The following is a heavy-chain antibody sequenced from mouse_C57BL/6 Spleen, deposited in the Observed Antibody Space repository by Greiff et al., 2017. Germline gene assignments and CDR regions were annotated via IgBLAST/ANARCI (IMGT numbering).Heavy chain of an antibody. D-gene: IGHD2-1*01. CDR2: IYPRSGNT. V-gene: IGHV1-81*01. CDR3: AKYGNQAWFAY. Sequence: VQLQQSGAELARPGASVKLSCKASGYTFTSYGISWVKQRTGQGLEWIGEIYPRSGNTYYNEKFKGKATLTADKSSSTAYMELRSLTSEDSAVYFCAKYGNQAWFAYWGQGTLVTVSA. CDR1: GYTFTSYG. J-gene: IGHJ3*01.